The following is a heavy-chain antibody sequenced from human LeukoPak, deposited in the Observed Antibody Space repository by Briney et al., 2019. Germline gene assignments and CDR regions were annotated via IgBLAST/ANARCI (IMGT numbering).Heavy chain of an antibody. CDR3: ARVVVAGPRAFDY. J-gene: IGHJ4*02. Sequence: AASVKVSCKASGGTFSSYTINWVRQATGQGLEWMGWMNPNSGNTGYAQKFQGRVTMTRNTSIRTAYMELSSLRSEDTAVYYCARVVVAGPRAFDYWGQGTLVTVSS. CDR2: MNPNSGNT. D-gene: IGHD6-19*01. CDR1: GGTFSSYT. V-gene: IGHV1-8*02.